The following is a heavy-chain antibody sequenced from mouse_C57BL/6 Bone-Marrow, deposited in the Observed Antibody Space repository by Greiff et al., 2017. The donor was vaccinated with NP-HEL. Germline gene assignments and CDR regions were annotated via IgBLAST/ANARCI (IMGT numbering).Heavy chain of an antibody. D-gene: IGHD2-5*01. Sequence: QVQLQQPGAELVKPGASVKLSCKASGYTFTSYWMQWVKQRPGQGLEWIGEIDPSDSYTNYNQKFKGKATLTVDTSSSTAYMQLSSLTSEDSAVYYCAGRYSNYDFGYWGQGALVTVAA. CDR3: AGRYSNYDFGY. CDR2: IDPSDSYT. CDR1: GYTFTSYW. V-gene: IGHV1-50*01. J-gene: IGHJ3*02.